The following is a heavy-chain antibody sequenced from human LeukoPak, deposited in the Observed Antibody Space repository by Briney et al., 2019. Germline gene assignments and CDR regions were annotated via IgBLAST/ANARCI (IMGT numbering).Heavy chain of an antibody. D-gene: IGHD1-26*01. CDR1: GFSFSNAW. CDR3: STGPSGSRPGH. J-gene: IGHJ4*02. CDR2: IKSKTDGGTT. Sequence: GGSLRLTCAASGFSFSNAWMNWVRQAPGKGLEGVGRIKSKTDGGTTDYAAPVKGRFTISRDDSKNTLYLQMNSLKTEDTAVYYCSTGPSGSRPGHWGQGTLVTVSS. V-gene: IGHV3-15*07.